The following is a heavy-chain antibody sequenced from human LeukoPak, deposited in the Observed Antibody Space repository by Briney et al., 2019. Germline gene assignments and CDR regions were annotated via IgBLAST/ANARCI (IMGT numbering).Heavy chain of an antibody. CDR1: GYSFTNYW. Sequence: GESLKISCRVSGYSFTNYWIGWVRQMPGKGLEWMGIIYAGDSDTRYSPSFQGQVTISADKSISTAYLQWSSLKASDSAVYYCASMHRTMFFDYWGQGTLVTVSS. J-gene: IGHJ4*02. V-gene: IGHV5-51*01. D-gene: IGHD3-10*02. CDR3: ASMHRTMFFDY. CDR2: IYAGDSDT.